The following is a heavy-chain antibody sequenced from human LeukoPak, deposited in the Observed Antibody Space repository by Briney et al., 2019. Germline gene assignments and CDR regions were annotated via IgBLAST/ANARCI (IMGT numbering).Heavy chain of an antibody. Sequence: GGSLRLSCAASGFNFGTYSMNWARQAPGKGLEWVSYISSGSSTTYYAGSVKGRFTISSDNAKNSVYLQMNSLRAEDTAVYYCATAHCSSTSCPRTMGDHWGQGTLVTVSS. CDR1: GFNFGTYS. CDR2: ISSGSSTT. D-gene: IGHD2-2*01. CDR3: ATAHCSSTSCPRTMGDH. J-gene: IGHJ4*02. V-gene: IGHV3-48*01.